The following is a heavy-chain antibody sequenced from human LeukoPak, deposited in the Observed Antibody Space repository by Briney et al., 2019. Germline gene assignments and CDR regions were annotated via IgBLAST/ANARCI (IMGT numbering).Heavy chain of an antibody. J-gene: IGHJ4*02. CDR3: AILRSPHDAYFDY. Sequence: GGSLRLSCAASGFTLSSNYMSWVRQAPGKGLEWVSVIYSGGSTYYADSVKGRFTISRDNSKNTLYLQMNSLRAEDTAVYYCAILRSPHDAYFDYWGQGTLVTVSS. CDR2: IYSGGST. V-gene: IGHV3-66*02. D-gene: IGHD4-17*01. CDR1: GFTLSSNY.